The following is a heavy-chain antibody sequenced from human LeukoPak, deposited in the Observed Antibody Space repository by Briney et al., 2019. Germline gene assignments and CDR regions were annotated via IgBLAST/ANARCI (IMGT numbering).Heavy chain of an antibody. J-gene: IGHJ6*03. V-gene: IGHV1-18*01. CDR2: ISAYNGNT. CDR1: GYTFTSYG. CDR3: ARVLTTVTTGYYYYMDV. Sequence: ASVKVSCKASGYTFTSYGISWVRQAPGQGLEWMGWISAYNGNTNYAQKLQGRVTMTTDTSTSTAYMELRSLRSDDTAVYYCARVLTTVTTGYYYYMDVWGKGTTVTVSS. D-gene: IGHD4-11*01.